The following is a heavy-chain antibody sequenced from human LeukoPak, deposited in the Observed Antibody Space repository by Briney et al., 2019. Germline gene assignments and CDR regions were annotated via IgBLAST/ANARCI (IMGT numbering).Heavy chain of an antibody. CDR3: ARNKEGKSLDY. Sequence: ASVKVSCKASGYTFTGYYMHWVRQAPGQGLEWMGWINPSSGGTDYAQKFQGRVTMTRDTSISTAYMELSRLRFDDTAVYYCARNKEGKSLDYWGQGTLVTVSS. V-gene: IGHV1-2*02. CDR1: GYTFTGYY. CDR2: INPSSGGT. J-gene: IGHJ4*02.